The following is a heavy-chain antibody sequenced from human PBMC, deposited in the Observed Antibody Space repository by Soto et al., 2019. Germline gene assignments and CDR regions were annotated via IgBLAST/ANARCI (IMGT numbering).Heavy chain of an antibody. Sequence: GGSLRLSCAASGFTFSSYAMHWVRQAPGKGLAWVAVISYDGSNTYYADSVKGRFNISRDNSKNTLYLQMNRLRAEDTAVYYCARDQSPKRLYQGMDVWGQGTTVTVSS. CDR1: GFTFSSYA. D-gene: IGHD6-25*01. J-gene: IGHJ6*02. V-gene: IGHV3-30-3*01. CDR2: ISYDGSNT. CDR3: ARDQSPKRLYQGMDV.